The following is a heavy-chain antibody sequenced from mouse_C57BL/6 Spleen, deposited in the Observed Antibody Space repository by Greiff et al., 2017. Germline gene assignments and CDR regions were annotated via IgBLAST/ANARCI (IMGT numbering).Heavy chain of an antibody. V-gene: IGHV1-42*01. CDR3: AREEGGDYGDFDY. CDR1: GYSFTGYY. Sequence: DVQLQESGPELVKPGASVKISCKASGYSFTGYYMNWVKQSPEKSLEWIGEINPSTGGTTYNQKFKAKATLTVDKSSSTAYMQLKSLTSEDSAVYYCAREEGGDYGDFDYWGQGTTLTVSS. D-gene: IGHD2-4*01. CDR2: INPSTGGT. J-gene: IGHJ2*01.